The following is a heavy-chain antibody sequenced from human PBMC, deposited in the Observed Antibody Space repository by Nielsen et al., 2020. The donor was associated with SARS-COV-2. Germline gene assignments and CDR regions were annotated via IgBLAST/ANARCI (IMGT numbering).Heavy chain of an antibody. V-gene: IGHV1-18*04. CDR3: AREVTGTTSSGDWFDP. D-gene: IGHD1-20*01. Sequence: ASVKVSCKASGYTFTSYYMHWVRQAPGQGLEWMGWISAYNGNTNYAQKLQGRVTMTTDTSTSTAYMELRSLRSDDTAVYYCAREVTGTTSSGDWFDPWGQGTLVTVSS. J-gene: IGHJ5*02. CDR2: ISAYNGNT. CDR1: GYTFTSYY.